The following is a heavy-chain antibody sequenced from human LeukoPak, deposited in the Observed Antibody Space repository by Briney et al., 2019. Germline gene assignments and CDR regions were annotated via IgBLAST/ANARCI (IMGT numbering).Heavy chain of an antibody. J-gene: IGHJ4*02. CDR3: ARGVTVVGYYFDY. CDR2: TYYRSKWYN. V-gene: IGHV6-1*01. D-gene: IGHD6-19*01. CDR1: GDSVSSNSAA. Sequence: SQTLSLTCAISGDSVSSNSAAWNRIRQSSSRGLEWLGRTYYRSKWYNDYPLSVKSRITINPDTSKNQFSLHLNSMTPEDTAVYYCARGVTVVGYYFDYWGQGTLVTVSS.